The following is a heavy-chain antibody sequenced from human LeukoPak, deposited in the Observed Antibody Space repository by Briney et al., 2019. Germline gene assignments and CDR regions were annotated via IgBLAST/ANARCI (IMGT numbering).Heavy chain of an antibody. CDR1: GFTFSGFA. Sequence: GGSLRLSCAASGFTFSGFAMTWVRQAPGKGLEWVSAISGSGGSTYYADSVKGRFTISRDNSKNTLYLQMNSLRAEDTAVYYCAKDSSSALSYYYYGMDVWGQGTTVTVSS. V-gene: IGHV3-23*01. J-gene: IGHJ6*02. CDR2: ISGSGGST. D-gene: IGHD6-6*01. CDR3: AKDSSSALSYYYYGMDV.